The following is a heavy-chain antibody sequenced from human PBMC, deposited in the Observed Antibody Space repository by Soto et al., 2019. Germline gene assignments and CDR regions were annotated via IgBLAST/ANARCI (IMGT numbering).Heavy chain of an antibody. J-gene: IGHJ6*02. V-gene: IGHV1-69*01. Sequence: QVQLVQSGAEVRKPGSSVKVSCRASGGTFSDFTVTWVRQAPGQGLEWMGGIIPILEATKYAQTFQDRVTFTADESTSTVFMELSSLRSEDTAVYFCATPYCGNECQPNRAFYYFGWDVWGQGTTVTVSS. CDR2: IIPILEAT. CDR3: ATPYCGNECQPNRAFYYFGWDV. CDR1: GGTFSDFT. D-gene: IGHD2-21*01.